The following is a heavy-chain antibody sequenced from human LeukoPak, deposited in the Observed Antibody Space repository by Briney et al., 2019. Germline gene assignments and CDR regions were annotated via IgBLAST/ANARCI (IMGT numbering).Heavy chain of an antibody. J-gene: IGHJ4*02. CDR1: GFTFSNAW. D-gene: IGHD5-12*01. V-gene: IGHV3-21*01. CDR2: ISSSSSYI. CDR3: ASTPGGWLRLFDY. Sequence: GGSLRLSCAASGFTFSNAWMSWVRQAPGKGLEWVSSISSSSSYIYYADSVKGRFTISRDNAKNTLYLQMNSLRAEDTAVYYCASTPGGWLRLFDYWGQGTLVTGSS.